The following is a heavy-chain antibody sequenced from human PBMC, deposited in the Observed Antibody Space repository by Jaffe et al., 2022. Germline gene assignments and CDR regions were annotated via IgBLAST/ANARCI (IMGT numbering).Heavy chain of an antibody. Sequence: QVQLVQSGAEVKKPGASVKVSCKASGYTFTGYYMHWVRQAPGQGLEWMGWINPNSGGTNYAQKFQGRVTMTRDTSISTAYMELSRLRSDDTAVYYCARDRCSSTSCYDWWYYFDYWGQGTLVTVSS. V-gene: IGHV1-2*02. CDR3: ARDRCSSTSCYDWWYYFDY. D-gene: IGHD2-2*01. J-gene: IGHJ4*02. CDR1: GYTFTGYY. CDR2: INPNSGGT.